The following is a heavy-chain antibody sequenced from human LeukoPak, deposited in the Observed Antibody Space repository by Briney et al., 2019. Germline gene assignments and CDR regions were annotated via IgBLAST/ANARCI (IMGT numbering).Heavy chain of an antibody. Sequence: GGSLRLSCAASGFTFSSYWMHWVRQAPGQGLVWVSRIKSDGSTNYADSVKGRFTISRDNAKNTLSLQMNSLRAEDTGVYYCARAPSEIGGYYPEYFRHWGQGTLVTVSS. CDR2: IKSDGST. CDR1: GFTFSSYW. CDR3: ARAPSEIGGYYPEYFRH. V-gene: IGHV3-74*01. D-gene: IGHD3-22*01. J-gene: IGHJ1*01.